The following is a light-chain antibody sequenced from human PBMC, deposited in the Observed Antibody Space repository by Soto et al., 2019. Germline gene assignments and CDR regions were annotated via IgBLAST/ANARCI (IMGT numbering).Light chain of an antibody. CDR1: QSVGGH. V-gene: IGKV3-11*01. CDR2: DTS. J-gene: IGKJ4*01. CDR3: QQRHSWPLT. Sequence: EIVLTQSPDSLSLSPGDRATLSCRASQSVGGHLAWYQQRPGQAPRLLIFDTSVTATGIPARFSGSGSGTDFTLTITSLEPEDFAVYYCQQRHSWPLTFGGGTRLEIK.